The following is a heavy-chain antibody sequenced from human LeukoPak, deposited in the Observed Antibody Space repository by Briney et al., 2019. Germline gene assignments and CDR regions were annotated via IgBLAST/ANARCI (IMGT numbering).Heavy chain of an antibody. CDR3: ARVQPSGDYPALDT. Sequence: GGSLRLTCAGSGFTFSSYTLNWVRQAPGKGLEWVSSISSGNSYINYADSVKGRFTISRDNAKNSLYLLLNSLRAEDTAVYYCARVQPSGDYPALDTWGQGTMVTVSS. CDR1: GFTFSSYT. J-gene: IGHJ3*02. CDR2: ISSGNSYI. D-gene: IGHD4-17*01. V-gene: IGHV3-21*01.